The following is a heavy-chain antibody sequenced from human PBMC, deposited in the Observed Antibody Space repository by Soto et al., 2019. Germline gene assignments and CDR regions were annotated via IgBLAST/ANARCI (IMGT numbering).Heavy chain of an antibody. CDR2: MNPGSGDT. V-gene: IGHV1-8*01. CDR3: ARMATFGSLNWFDP. D-gene: IGHD3-16*01. J-gene: IGHJ5*02. Sequence: ASVKVSCKVSGYTLTELSMHWVRQATGQGLEWMGWMNPGSGDTGYAQKFQGRVTMTRDISIATAYMELSSLRSDDTAIYYCARMATFGSLNWFDPWGQGTLVTVSS. CDR1: GYTLTELS.